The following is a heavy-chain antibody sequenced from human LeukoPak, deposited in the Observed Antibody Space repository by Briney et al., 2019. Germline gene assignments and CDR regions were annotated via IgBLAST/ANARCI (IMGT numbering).Heavy chain of an antibody. Sequence: PSETLSLTCTVSGGSISSYYWSWIRQPAGKGLEWIGRINTSGNTNYNPSLKSRVTMSVDTTKNQVSLKLSSVTTADTAVYYCARRDIPAAMLAAFDIWGQGTMVTVSS. J-gene: IGHJ3*02. D-gene: IGHD2-2*01. V-gene: IGHV4-4*07. CDR3: ARRDIPAAMLAAFDI. CDR1: GGSISSYY. CDR2: INTSGNT.